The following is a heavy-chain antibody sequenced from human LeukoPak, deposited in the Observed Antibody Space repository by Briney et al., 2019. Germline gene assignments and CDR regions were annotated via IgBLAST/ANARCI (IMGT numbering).Heavy chain of an antibody. CDR3: ARLTRLSTSPDRYYLDY. Sequence: PSETLSLTCTVSGDSISSYYWSWIRQPPGKGLEWIGYIHTGGSTSYTPSLKGRVTISIDTSKNQFSLKLSSVTAADSAVYYCARLTRLSTSPDRYYLDYWGQGTLVTVSS. J-gene: IGHJ4*02. V-gene: IGHV4-4*09. D-gene: IGHD6-6*01. CDR1: GDSISSYY. CDR2: IHTGGST.